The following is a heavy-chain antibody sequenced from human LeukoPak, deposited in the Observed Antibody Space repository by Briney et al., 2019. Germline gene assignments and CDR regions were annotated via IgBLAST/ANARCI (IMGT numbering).Heavy chain of an antibody. CDR2: INPNSGGT. Sequence: GASVKVSCKASGYTFTGYYMHWVRQAPGQGLEWMGWINPNSGGTNYAQKFQGRVTMTRDTSISTAYMELSRLRSDDTAVYYCARDGRRPTNDILTGYGSYYFDYWGQGTLVTVSS. J-gene: IGHJ4*02. D-gene: IGHD3-9*01. V-gene: IGHV1-2*02. CDR3: ARDGRRPTNDILTGYGSYYFDY. CDR1: GYTFTGYY.